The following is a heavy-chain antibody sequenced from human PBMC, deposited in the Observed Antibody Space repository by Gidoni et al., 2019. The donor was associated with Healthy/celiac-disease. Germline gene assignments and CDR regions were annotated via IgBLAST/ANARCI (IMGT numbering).Heavy chain of an antibody. V-gene: IGHV4-39*01. CDR3: ASEYSSSIDY. D-gene: IGHD6-6*01. J-gene: IGHJ4*02. Sequence: GSTYYNPSLKSRVTISVDTSKNQFSLKLSSVTAADTAVYYCASEYSSSIDYWGQGTLVTVSS. CDR2: GST.